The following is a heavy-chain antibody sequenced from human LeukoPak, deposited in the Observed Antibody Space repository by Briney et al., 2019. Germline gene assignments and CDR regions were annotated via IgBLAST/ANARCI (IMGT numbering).Heavy chain of an antibody. CDR3: ASVDEGLTSWYFDL. J-gene: IGHJ2*01. CDR1: GGSISSYY. D-gene: IGHD1/OR15-1a*01. CDR2: IYYSGST. V-gene: IGHV4-59*01. Sequence: KPSETLSLTCTVSGGSISSYYWSWIRQPPGKGLEWIGYIYYSGSTNYNPSLKSRVTISVDTSKNQFSLKLSSVTAADTAVYYCASVDEGLTSWYFDLWGRGTLVTVSS.